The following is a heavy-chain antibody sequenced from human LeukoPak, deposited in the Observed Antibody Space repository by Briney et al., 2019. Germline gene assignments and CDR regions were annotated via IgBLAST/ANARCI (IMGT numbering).Heavy chain of an antibody. V-gene: IGHV3-7*01. D-gene: IGHD3-10*01. CDR2: IKQDGSEK. J-gene: IGHJ4*02. CDR1: GFTFSSYA. Sequence: GGSLRLSCAASGFTFSSYAMSWVRQAPGKGLEWVASIKQDGSEKYYVDSVKGRFTISRDHAKNSLYLQMNSLRAEDTAVYYCARDPYGSGSYYSYWGQGTLVTVSS. CDR3: ARDPYGSGSYYSY.